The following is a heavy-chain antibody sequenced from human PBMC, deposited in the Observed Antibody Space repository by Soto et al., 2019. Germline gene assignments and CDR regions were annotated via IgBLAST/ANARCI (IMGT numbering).Heavy chain of an antibody. V-gene: IGHV3-9*01. CDR2: ISWPRGSI. D-gene: IGHD3-3*02. CDR3: AKDMFSISSASTFDS. J-gene: IGHJ4*02. Sequence: EVQLVESGGGLAQPGRSLRLSCAASGFIFDDYAMHWVRQAPGKGLEWVSGISWPRGSIRYADSVKGRFTISRDNAKNSLYLQMNSLRVADTALYYCAKDMFSISSASTFDSWRQGILVTGSS. CDR1: GFIFDDYA.